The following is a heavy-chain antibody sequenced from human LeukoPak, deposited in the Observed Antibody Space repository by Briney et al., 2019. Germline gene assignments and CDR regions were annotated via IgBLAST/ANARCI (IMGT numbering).Heavy chain of an antibody. Sequence: ASVKVSCKTSGYTFSSYYMHWVRQAPGQGLERMGMINPSGGSTTYAQRFQGRVTMTRDTSTSTVYMELSSLRSEDTAVYYCARGGYCSGDSCYPDFDYWGQGTLVTVSS. V-gene: IGHV1-46*01. CDR1: GYTFSSYY. D-gene: IGHD2-15*01. CDR2: INPSGGST. J-gene: IGHJ4*02. CDR3: ARGGYCSGDSCYPDFDY.